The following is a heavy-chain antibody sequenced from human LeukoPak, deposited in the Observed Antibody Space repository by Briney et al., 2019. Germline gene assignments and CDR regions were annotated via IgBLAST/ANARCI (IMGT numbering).Heavy chain of an antibody. J-gene: IGHJ3*02. CDR2: ISYDGSHK. CDR3: ARDGVRRFGELNAFDI. CDR1: GFTFSSYG. V-gene: IGHV3-33*01. D-gene: IGHD3-10*01. Sequence: GGSLRLSCAASGFTFSSYGMHWVRQAPGKGLEWVAVISYDGSHKYYADSVKGRFTISRDNSKNTLYLQMNSLRAEDTAVYYCARDGVRRFGELNAFDIWGQGTMVTVSS.